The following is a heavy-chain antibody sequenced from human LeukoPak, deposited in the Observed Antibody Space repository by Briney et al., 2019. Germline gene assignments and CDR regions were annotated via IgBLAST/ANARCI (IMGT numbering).Heavy chain of an antibody. CDR1: GFTFSSYS. Sequence: GGSLRLSCAASGFTFSSYSMNWVRQAPGKGLEWVSYISSSNTIYYADSVKGRFTISRDNAKNSLYLQMNSLRDEDTAVYYCTRDSSTRGDYWGQGTLVTVSS. D-gene: IGHD2-2*01. CDR3: TRDSSTRGDY. V-gene: IGHV3-48*02. J-gene: IGHJ4*02. CDR2: ISSSNTI.